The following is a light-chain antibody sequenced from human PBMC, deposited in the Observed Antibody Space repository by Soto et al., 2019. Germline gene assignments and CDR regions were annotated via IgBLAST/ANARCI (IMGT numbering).Light chain of an antibody. CDR3: QQSYSTPPLT. V-gene: IGKV1-39*01. CDR2: AAS. Sequence: DIQMTQSPSSLSASAGDRVTITCRASQSISSYLNWYQQKPGKAPKLLIYAASSLQSGVPSRFSGSGSGTDFTLTISSLQPEDFVTYYCQQSYSTPPLTFGGGTKVEIK. CDR1: QSISSY. J-gene: IGKJ4*01.